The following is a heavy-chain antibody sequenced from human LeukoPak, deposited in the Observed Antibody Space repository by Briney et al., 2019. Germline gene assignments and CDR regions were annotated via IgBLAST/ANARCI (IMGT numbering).Heavy chain of an antibody. D-gene: IGHD6-13*01. CDR3: AKDRRIAAAGTEAFDI. CDR2: ISWNSGSI. CDR1: GFTFDDYA. J-gene: IGHJ3*02. V-gene: IGHV3-9*01. Sequence: PGGSLRLSCAASGFTFDDYAMHWVRQAPGKGLEWVSGISWNSGSIGYADSVKGRFTISRDNAKNSLYLQMGSLRAEDTALYYCAKDRRIAAAGTEAFDIWGQGTMVTVSS.